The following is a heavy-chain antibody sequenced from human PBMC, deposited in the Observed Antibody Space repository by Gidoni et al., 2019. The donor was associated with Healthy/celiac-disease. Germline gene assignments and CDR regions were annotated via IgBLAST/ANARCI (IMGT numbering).Heavy chain of an antibody. D-gene: IGHD6-19*01. CDR1: GFTFDDYA. J-gene: IGHJ4*02. V-gene: IGHV3-9*01. CDR2: ISWNSGSI. Sequence: EVQLVESGGGLVQPGRSLRLSCAASGFTFDDYAMHWVRQAPGKGLEWVSGISWNSGSIGYADSVKGRFTISRDNAKNSLYLQMNSLRAEDTALYYCAKDIRYSSGWHQGGEFDYWGQGTLVTVSS. CDR3: AKDIRYSSGWHQGGEFDY.